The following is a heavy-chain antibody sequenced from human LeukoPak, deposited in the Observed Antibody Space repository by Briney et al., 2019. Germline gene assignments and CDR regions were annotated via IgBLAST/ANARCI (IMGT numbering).Heavy chain of an antibody. CDR1: GFTISTYA. V-gene: IGHV3-23*01. D-gene: IGHD3-10*01. CDR2: ISGGTT. CDR3: AKSVYHSGNY. Sequence: GGSLRLSCAAPGFTISTYAMSWVRQAPGKGLAWVSSISGGTTYYAYSVKGRFTISRDNSNNTVSLQMNSLRAEDTAVYYCAKSVYHSGNYWGQGTLVTVSS. J-gene: IGHJ4*02.